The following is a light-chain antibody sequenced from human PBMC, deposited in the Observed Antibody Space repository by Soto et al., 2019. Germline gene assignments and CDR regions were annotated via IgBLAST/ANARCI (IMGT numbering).Light chain of an antibody. J-gene: IGLJ1*01. CDR2: EVS. CDR1: SSDVGGYNY. CDR3: SSYTSSSTRLYV. Sequence: QSALNQPASVSGSPGQSITISCTGTSSDVGGYNYVSWYQQHPGKAPKLMIYEVSNRPSGVSNRFSGSKSGNTASLTISGLQAEDEADYYCSSYTSSSTRLYVFGTGTKVTVL. V-gene: IGLV2-14*01.